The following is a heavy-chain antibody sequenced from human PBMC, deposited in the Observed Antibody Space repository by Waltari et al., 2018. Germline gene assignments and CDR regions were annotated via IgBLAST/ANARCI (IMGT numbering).Heavy chain of an antibody. Sequence: QVQVVQSGSALKRPGASGEVSCKASGYTFTSYAMNWVRQAPGQGLEGMGWINTNTGNPTDAQGFTVRFVFSLDTSVSTAYRLISSLKAEDTAVYYCARDRGLWFREFDFDYWGQGTLVTVSS. V-gene: IGHV7-4-1*02. CDR3: ARDRGLWFREFDFDY. J-gene: IGHJ4*02. CDR1: GYTFTSYA. CDR2: INTNTGNP. D-gene: IGHD3-10*01.